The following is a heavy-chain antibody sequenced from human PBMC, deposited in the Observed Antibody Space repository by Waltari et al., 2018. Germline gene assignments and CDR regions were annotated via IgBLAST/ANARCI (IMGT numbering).Heavy chain of an antibody. CDR1: GGSFSGYY. CDR3: ARLAGALGDY. J-gene: IGHJ4*02. D-gene: IGHD1-26*01. CDR2: IHHSGST. Sequence: QVQLQQWGTGLLKPSETLSLTCAVYGGSFSGYYWNWIRQPPGKGLEWIGEIHHSGSTNYNPSLKSRVTISVDTSKTQFSLKLNSVTAADTAVYYCARLAGALGDYWGQGTLVTVSS. V-gene: IGHV4-34*01.